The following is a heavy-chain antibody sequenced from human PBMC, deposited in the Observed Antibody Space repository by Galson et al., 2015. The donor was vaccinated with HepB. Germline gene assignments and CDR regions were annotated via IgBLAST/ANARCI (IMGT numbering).Heavy chain of an antibody. Sequence: SLRLSCAASGFTFSDHYMDWVRQAPGKGLEWVGRTRNKASSYTTEYAASVKGRFTISRDDSKNSLYLQMNSLKTEDTAVYYCARGSGSYDYWGQGTLVTVSS. J-gene: IGHJ4*02. CDR2: TRNKASSYTT. D-gene: IGHD1-26*01. CDR1: GFTFSDHY. V-gene: IGHV3-72*01. CDR3: ARGSGSYDY.